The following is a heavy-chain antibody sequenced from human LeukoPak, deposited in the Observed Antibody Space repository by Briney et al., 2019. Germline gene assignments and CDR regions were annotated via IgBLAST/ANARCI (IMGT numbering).Heavy chain of an antibody. D-gene: IGHD1/OR15-1a*01. Sequence: PGGSLRLSCVASGFNFSSYWMSWVRQAPGKGLEWVANMNQDGIERFYVDSVKGRFTISRDNAKNSLYLQMNSLRAEDTAVYYCARDPAGNIWGQGTLVTVSS. J-gene: IGHJ4*02. CDR2: MNQDGIER. V-gene: IGHV3-7*01. CDR3: ARDPAGNI. CDR1: GFNFSSYW.